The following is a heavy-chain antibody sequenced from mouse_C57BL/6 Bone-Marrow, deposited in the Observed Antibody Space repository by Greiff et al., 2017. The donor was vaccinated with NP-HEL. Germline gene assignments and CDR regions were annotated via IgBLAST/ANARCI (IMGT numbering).Heavy chain of an antibody. CDR3: ARGSITTVVYWYFDV. CDR2: IWTGGGT. CDR1: GFSLTSYA. J-gene: IGHJ1*03. V-gene: IGHV2-9-1*01. D-gene: IGHD1-1*01. Sequence: VKLMESGPGLVAPSQSLSITCTVSGFSLTSYAISWVRQPPGKGLEWLGVIWTGGGTNYNSALKSRLSISKDNSKSQVFLKMNSLRTDDTARYYCARGSITTVVYWYFDVWGTGTTVTVSS.